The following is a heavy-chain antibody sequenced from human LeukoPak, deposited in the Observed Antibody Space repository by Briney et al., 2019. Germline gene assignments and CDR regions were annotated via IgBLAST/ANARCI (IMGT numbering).Heavy chain of an antibody. CDR1: GYSISSGYY. D-gene: IGHD4-17*01. CDR2: IYHSGST. CDR3: ARNLYGDYEFGYYYYYYMDV. V-gene: IGHV4-38-2*01. J-gene: IGHJ6*03. Sequence: TSETLSLTCAVSGYSISSGYYWGWIRQPPGKGLERIGSIYHSGSTYYNPSLKSRVTISVDTSKNQFSLKLSSVTAADTAVYYCARNLYGDYEFGYYYYYYMDVWGKGTTVTVSS.